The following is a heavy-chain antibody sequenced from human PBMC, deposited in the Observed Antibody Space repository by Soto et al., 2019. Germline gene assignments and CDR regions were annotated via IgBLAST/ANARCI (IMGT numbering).Heavy chain of an antibody. V-gene: IGHV3-21*01. CDR1: GFTFSSYS. CDR3: ARDDYSSSWYYYYYYMDV. CDR2: ISSSSSYI. Sequence: GGSLRLSCAASGFTFSSYSMNGVRQAPGKGLEWVSSISSSSSYIYYADSVKGRFTISRDNAKNSLYLQMNSLRAEDTAVYYCARDDYSSSWYYYYYYMDVWGKGTTVTVSS. D-gene: IGHD6-13*01. J-gene: IGHJ6*03.